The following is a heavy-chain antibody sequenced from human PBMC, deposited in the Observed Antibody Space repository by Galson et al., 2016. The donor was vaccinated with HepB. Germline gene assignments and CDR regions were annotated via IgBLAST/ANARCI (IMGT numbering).Heavy chain of an antibody. J-gene: IGHJ4*02. D-gene: IGHD3-10*01. CDR2: VYENGDT. Sequence: SETLSLTCAVSGGSIGNIQWWSWVRQPPGKGLEWIGEVYENGDTNYNPSFKSRVTISVDKSKNQFSLKVTSVTAADTAIYYCARDRRLGNGWFEPDYWGQGTPVIVSS. CDR1: GGSIGNIQW. V-gene: IGHV4-4*02. CDR3: ARDRRLGNGWFEPDY.